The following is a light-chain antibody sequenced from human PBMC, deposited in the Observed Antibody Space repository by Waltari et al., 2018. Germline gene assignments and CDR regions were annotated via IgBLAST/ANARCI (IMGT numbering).Light chain of an antibody. Sequence: EVVMTQSPATLSLFPVERATFSCRASQSVASNLAWYQQKPGQAPRLLIYEASTRATGISARFRGSGSGTEFTLTISSLQSEDSAVYYCQQYNRWPPITFGQGTRLEIK. CDR2: EAS. CDR1: QSVASN. CDR3: QQYNRWPPIT. V-gene: IGKV3-15*01. J-gene: IGKJ5*01.